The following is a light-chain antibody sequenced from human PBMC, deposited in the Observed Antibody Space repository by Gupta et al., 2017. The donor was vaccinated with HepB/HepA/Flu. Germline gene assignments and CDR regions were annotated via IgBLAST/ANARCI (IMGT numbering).Light chain of an antibody. CDR1: TSNIGAGYD. Sequence: QSVMTQPHSVSGATGQRVTISCTGSTSNIGAGYDVHWYQQLPGSAPQLLIYGNVNRPAGVPDRFSGSKSGTSASLAITGLQADYEADYYCQSYYSSLSVLVFGGGTRLTVL. CDR2: GNV. V-gene: IGLV1-40*01. CDR3: QSYYSSLSVLV. J-gene: IGLJ2*01.